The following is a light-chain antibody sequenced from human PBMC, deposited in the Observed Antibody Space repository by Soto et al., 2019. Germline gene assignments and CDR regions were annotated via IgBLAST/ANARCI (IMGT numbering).Light chain of an antibody. CDR2: GAS. CDR1: QSVSTN. CDR3: QHYNNWPPWT. J-gene: IGKJ1*01. V-gene: IGKV3-15*01. Sequence: EIVLTQSPATLSVSPGERATLSCRASQSVSTNLAWYQQKPGQAPRLLIYGASTRATGIPARFSGGGSGTEFTLTISSLQSEAFAVYYCQHYNNWPPWTFGQGTKVEIK.